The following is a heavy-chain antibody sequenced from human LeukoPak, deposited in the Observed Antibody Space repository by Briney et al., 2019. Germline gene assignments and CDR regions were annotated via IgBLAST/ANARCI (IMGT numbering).Heavy chain of an antibody. J-gene: IGHJ3*02. CDR2: IYPGDSDT. CDR1: GYSFTNYW. D-gene: IGHD2-2*02. Sequence: GESLKIFCKASGYSFTNYWIGWVRQMPGKGLEWMGVIYPGDSDTTYSPSFQGQVTISADTSISTAYLQWSSLKASDTAMYYCARHRDCSSTSCYTPNDAFDIWGQGTMVTVSS. CDR3: ARHRDCSSTSCYTPNDAFDI. V-gene: IGHV5-51*01.